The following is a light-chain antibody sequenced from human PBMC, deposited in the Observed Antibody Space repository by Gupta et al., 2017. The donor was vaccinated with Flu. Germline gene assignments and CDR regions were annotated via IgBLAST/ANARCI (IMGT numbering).Light chain of an antibody. J-gene: IGKJ1*01. CDR2: GAS. CDR1: QSVSTY. Sequence: EGATLACRALQSVSTYLAWYQQKHGQAPRLLIYGASSRATGIPDRFSGSGSGTDFTLTISRLEPEDFAVYHCQQYGSSPPWTFGQGTKVEIK. V-gene: IGKV3-20*01. CDR3: QQYGSSPPWT.